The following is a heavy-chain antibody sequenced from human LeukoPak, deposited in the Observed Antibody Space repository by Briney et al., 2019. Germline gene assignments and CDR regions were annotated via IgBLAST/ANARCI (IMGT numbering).Heavy chain of an antibody. D-gene: IGHD3-22*01. J-gene: IGHJ4*02. CDR3: AREENYYDSSGYPLDY. Sequence: SVKVSCKASGGTFSSYAISWVRQAPGQGLEWMGGIIPIFGTANYAQKFQGRVTITADKSTSTAYMELSSLRSEDTAVYYCAREENYYDSSGYPLDYWGQGTLVTVSS. CDR1: GGTFSSYA. CDR2: IIPIFGTA. V-gene: IGHV1-69*06.